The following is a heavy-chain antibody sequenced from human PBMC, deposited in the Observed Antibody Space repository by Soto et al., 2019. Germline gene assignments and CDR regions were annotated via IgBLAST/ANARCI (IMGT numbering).Heavy chain of an antibody. J-gene: IGHJ4*02. V-gene: IGHV1-46*01. CDR2: INPSGGST. CDR3: ARGWGSDSSGYSEDFDY. D-gene: IGHD3-22*01. Sequence: ASVKVSCKASGYTFTSYYMHWVRQAPGQGLEWMGIINPSGGSTSYAQKFQGRVTMTRDTSTSTVYMELSSLRSEGTAVYYCARGWGSDSSGYSEDFDYWGQGTPVTVSS. CDR1: GYTFTSYY.